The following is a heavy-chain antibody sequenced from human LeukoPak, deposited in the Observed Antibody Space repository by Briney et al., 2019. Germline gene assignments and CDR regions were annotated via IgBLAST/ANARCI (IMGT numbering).Heavy chain of an antibody. Sequence: GGSLRLSCAASGFTFSSYAMHWVRQAPGQGLEYVSAISSNGGSTYYANSVEGRFTISRDNSKNTLYLQMGSLRIEDMAVYYCASSPPTGTTWYFDLWGRGTLVTVSS. CDR1: GFTFSSYA. D-gene: IGHD1-7*01. J-gene: IGHJ2*01. V-gene: IGHV3-64*01. CDR3: ASSPPTGTTWYFDL. CDR2: ISSNGGST.